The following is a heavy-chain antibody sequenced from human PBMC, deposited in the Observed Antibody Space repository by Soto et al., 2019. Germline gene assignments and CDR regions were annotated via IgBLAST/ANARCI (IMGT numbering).Heavy chain of an antibody. D-gene: IGHD6-19*01. V-gene: IGHV3-21*06. CDR3: ARGAALAGKLDL. Sequence: EVQLVESGGGLVKPRGSVRLSCEASGFTFTSDSMTWVRQAPGKGLEWVSSISSHGRDIFYADSVKGRFTISRDNAKDSLHLQMNSLTGEDSAVYYCARGAALAGKLDLWGQGTLVIVSS. CDR1: GFTFTSDS. J-gene: IGHJ4*02. CDR2: ISSHGRDI.